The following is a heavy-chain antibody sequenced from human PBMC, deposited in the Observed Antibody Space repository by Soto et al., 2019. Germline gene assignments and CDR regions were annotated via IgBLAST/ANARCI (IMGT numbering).Heavy chain of an antibody. Sequence: PSETLSLTCTVSGVSISSYYWNWIRQPPGKGLEWIGYIYYSGSTNYNPSLKSRVTISVDTSKNQFSLKLTSVTAADTAVYYCARGQMGLVHCSGGSCYPNWFDPWGQGTLVTVSS. J-gene: IGHJ5*02. CDR1: GVSISSYY. CDR2: IYYSGST. V-gene: IGHV4-59*01. D-gene: IGHD2-15*01. CDR3: ARGQMGLVHCSGGSCYPNWFDP.